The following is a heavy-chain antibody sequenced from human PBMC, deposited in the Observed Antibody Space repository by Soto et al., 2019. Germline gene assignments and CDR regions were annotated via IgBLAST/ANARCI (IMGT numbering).Heavy chain of an antibody. Sequence: LSLACTVSGGSICSSRNYWSCIRQHPGKGLEWIGYIYYSGSTDYNPSLKSRITISLDTSKNQFFLNLSSVTAADTAVYYCARDRRLAVRPFYYYGIDVWGQGTTVTVSS. CDR2: IYYSGST. J-gene: IGHJ6*02. D-gene: IGHD6-6*01. V-gene: IGHV4-31*03. CDR1: GGSICSSRNY. CDR3: ARDRRLAVRPFYYYGIDV.